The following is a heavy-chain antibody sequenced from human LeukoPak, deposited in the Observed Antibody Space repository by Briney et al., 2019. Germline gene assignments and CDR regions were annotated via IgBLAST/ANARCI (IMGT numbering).Heavy chain of an antibody. Sequence: PGGSLRLSCAASGFTFSSYGMSWVRQAPGKGLEWVSSISGSGGSTYYADSVKGRFTISRDNSKTTLYLQVNSLRAEDTAVYYCAKVSSMIVVVRGPLDYWGQGTLVTVSS. CDR2: ISGSGGST. CDR1: GFTFSSYG. V-gene: IGHV3-23*01. D-gene: IGHD3-22*01. CDR3: AKVSSMIVVVRGPLDY. J-gene: IGHJ4*02.